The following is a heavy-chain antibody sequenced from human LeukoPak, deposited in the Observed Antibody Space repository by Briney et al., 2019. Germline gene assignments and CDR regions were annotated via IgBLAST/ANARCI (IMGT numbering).Heavy chain of an antibody. CDR2: IHPNSGGT. CDR3: ARGIINKDAFDI. V-gene: IGHV1-2*02. CDR1: GYTFTVYY. Sequence: ASVTVSCTASGYTFTVYYLHWVRQAPGQGLEWVGWIHPNSGGTNYAQKFQGRVTITRDTSITTAYMELSRLTSDDTALYYCARGIINKDAFDIWGQGTMVTVSS. D-gene: IGHD3-10*01. J-gene: IGHJ3*02.